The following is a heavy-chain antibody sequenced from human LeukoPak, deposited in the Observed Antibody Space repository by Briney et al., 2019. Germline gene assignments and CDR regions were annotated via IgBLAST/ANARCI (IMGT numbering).Heavy chain of an antibody. CDR2: IYHSGST. CDR3: ARGGTVTTYGMDV. J-gene: IGHJ6*04. D-gene: IGHD4-17*01. V-gene: IGHV4-30-2*01. Sequence: PSETLSLTCAVSGGSISSGGYSWSWIRQPPGKGLEWIGYIYHSGSTYYNPSLKSRVTISVDRSKNQFSLKLSSVTAADTAVYYCARGGTVTTYGMDVWGKGTTVTVSS. CDR1: GGSISSGGYS.